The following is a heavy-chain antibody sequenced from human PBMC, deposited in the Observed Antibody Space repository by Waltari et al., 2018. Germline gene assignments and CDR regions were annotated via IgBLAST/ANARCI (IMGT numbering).Heavy chain of an antibody. CDR2: IGANGDYI. J-gene: IGHJ6*03. CDR1: GFNFNSYT. V-gene: IGHV3-21*01. CDR3: ASHFEDYYYYMDV. Sequence: EVQLVESGGGLVTPGGSLRLSCAASGFNFNSYTMNWVRQAPGKGLEWVSSIGANGDYIYCADSVKGRFTTSRDNARNSLYLQMTSLRAEDTAVYFCASHFEDYYYYMDVWGKGTTVTVSS.